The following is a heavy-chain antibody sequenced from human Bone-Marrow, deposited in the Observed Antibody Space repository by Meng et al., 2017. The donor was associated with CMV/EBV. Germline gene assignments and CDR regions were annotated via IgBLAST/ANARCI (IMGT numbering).Heavy chain of an antibody. CDR1: GYTFTGYY. CDR3: ARIPRGYFDL. Sequence: QRVQAGAEVKKPWASGKVYCKASGYTFTGYYMHGGRQVPGQGLEWMGWINPNSGGTNYAQKFHGRVTMTRDTSISTAYMELSRLRSDDTAVYYCARIPRGYFDLWGRGTLVTVSS. J-gene: IGHJ2*01. CDR2: INPNSGGT. V-gene: IGHV1-2*02.